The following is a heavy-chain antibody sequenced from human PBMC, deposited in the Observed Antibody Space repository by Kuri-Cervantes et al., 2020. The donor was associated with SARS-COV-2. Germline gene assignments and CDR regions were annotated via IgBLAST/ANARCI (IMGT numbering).Heavy chain of an antibody. V-gene: IGHV3-21*01. D-gene: IGHD3-22*01. J-gene: IGHJ5*02. CDR1: GFAFSNFT. Sequence: GGSLRLSCAASGFAFSNFTLNWVRQAPGKGLEWVSSIGSSRGSKYFADSVKGRFTISRDNAKNSVYLQMNSLRAEDTAVYYCAKGGSMKGWLFTDNWFDPWGQGTLVTVSS. CDR2: IGSSRGSK. CDR3: AKGGSMKGWLFTDNWFDP.